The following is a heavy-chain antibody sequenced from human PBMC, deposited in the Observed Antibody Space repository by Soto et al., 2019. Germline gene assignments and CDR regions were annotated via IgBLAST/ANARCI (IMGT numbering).Heavy chain of an antibody. CDR1: GFRVTSST. Sequence: PAESLPPSSSSSGFRVTSSTLTGFCQAPGKGLEWVAVISYDGSNKYYADSVKGRFTISRDNSKSSLYLQMNRLKAEDTAVYYCVRERGPFDAFDVWGQGKMVNVS. V-gene: IGHV3-33*05. CDR2: ISYDGSNK. CDR3: VRERGPFDAFDV. J-gene: IGHJ3*01.